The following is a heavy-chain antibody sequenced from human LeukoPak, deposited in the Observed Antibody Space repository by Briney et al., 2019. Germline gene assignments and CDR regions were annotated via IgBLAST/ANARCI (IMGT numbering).Heavy chain of an antibody. D-gene: IGHD3-10*01. J-gene: IGHJ4*02. V-gene: IGHV5-10-1*01. Sequence: GESLKISCKGSGYSFTSYWISWVRQMPGKGLEWMGRIDPSDSYTNYSPSFQGHVTISADKSISTAYLQWSSLKASDTAMHYCARLYYYGSGSYGGPLDYWGQGTLVTVSS. CDR1: GYSFTSYW. CDR3: ARLYYYGSGSYGGPLDY. CDR2: IDPSDSYT.